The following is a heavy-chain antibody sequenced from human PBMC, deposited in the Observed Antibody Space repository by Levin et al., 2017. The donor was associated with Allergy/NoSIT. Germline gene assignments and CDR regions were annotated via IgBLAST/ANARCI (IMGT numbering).Heavy chain of an antibody. D-gene: IGHD1-26*01. Sequence: GGSLRLSCAVSGLSISNYAMSWVRQAPGKGLEWVSGVSGSGGAYYADAVKDRFTVSRDNSKNILYLQMNSLRGDDTAVYYCAKEYSASSSDYLWGQGTLVTVSS. CDR2: VSGSGGA. CDR3: AKEYSASSSDYL. J-gene: IGHJ5*02. V-gene: IGHV3-23*01. CDR1: GLSISNYA.